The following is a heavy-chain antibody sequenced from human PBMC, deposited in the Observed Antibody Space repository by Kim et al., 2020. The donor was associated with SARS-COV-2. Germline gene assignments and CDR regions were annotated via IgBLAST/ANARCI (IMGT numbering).Heavy chain of an antibody. CDR3: ARTAVAQGGGMDV. CDR2: IYYSGST. D-gene: IGHD6-19*01. CDR1: GGSISSSSHY. Sequence: SETLSLTCTVSGGSISSSSHYWGWIRQPPGKGLEWIGSIYYSGSTYYNPSLKSRVTISVDTSKNQFSLKLSSVTAADTAVYYCARTAVAQGGGMDVWGQGTTVTVSS. J-gene: IGHJ6*02. V-gene: IGHV4-39*01.